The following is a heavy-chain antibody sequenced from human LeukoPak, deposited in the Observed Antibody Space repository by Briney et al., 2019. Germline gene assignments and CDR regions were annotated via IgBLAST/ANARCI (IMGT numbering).Heavy chain of an antibody. CDR2: INPSGGST. CDR1: GFTFTSYY. CDR3: ACVVRGAFDI. J-gene: IGHJ3*02. D-gene: IGHD2-21*01. Sequence: ASVKVSCKASGFTFTSYYMHWVRQAPGQGLEWMGIINPSGGSTSYPQKFQGRFTMTRDTSTGTVYMELSSLRSEDTAVYYCACVVRGAFDIWGQGTLVTVSS. V-gene: IGHV1-46*03.